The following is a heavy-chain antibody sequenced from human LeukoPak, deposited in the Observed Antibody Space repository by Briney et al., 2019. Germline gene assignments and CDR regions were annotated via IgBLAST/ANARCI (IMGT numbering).Heavy chain of an antibody. CDR1: GYTFTGYY. CDR2: INPNSGGT. V-gene: IGHV1-2*06. CDR3: ARDRRKGDNWFDP. J-gene: IGHJ5*02. Sequence: GASVKVSCKASGYTFTGYYMHWVRQAPGQGLEWMGRINPNSGGTNYAQKFQGRVTMTGDTSISTAYMELSRLRSDDTAVYYCARDRRKGDNWFDPWGQGTLVTVSS.